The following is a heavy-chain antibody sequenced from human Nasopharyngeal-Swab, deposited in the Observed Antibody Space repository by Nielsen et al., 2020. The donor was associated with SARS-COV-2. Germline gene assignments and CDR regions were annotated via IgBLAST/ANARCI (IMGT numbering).Heavy chain of an antibody. CDR2: ISSRSDTI. CDR3: ARAPDSSTYGLRY. J-gene: IGHJ4*02. V-gene: IGHV3-48*02. Sequence: GESLKISCAASGFTFSAYNINWVRQAPGKGLEWVSYISSRSDTIYYADSVKGRFTISRDNVKNSLYLQMNSLRDEDTAVYYCARAPDSSTYGLRYWGLGTLVTVSS. D-gene: IGHD3-10*01. CDR1: GFTFSAYN.